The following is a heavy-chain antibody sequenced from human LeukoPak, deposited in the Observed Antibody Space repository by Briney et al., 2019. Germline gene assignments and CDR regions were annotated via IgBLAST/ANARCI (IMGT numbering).Heavy chain of an antibody. CDR1: GLTVISNY. D-gene: IGHD3-22*01. Sequence: GGSWRFSCEAFGLTVISNYMGWVRQAPGKGLEWVSVIYSGGSTYYADSVKGRFTISRDNSKNTLYLQMNSLRAEDTAVYYCAREDSSGPDYWGQGTLVTVSS. J-gene: IGHJ4*02. CDR3: AREDSSGPDY. V-gene: IGHV3-53*01. CDR2: IYSGGST.